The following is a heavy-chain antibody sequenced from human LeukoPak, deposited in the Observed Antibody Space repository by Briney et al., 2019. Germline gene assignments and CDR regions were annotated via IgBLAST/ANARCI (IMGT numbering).Heavy chain of an antibody. Sequence: ASVKVSCKASGYTFTSYGISWVRQAPGQGLEWMGIINPSGGSTSYAQKFQGRVTMTRDTSTSTVYMELSSLRSEDTAVYYCARLEEYSYGFDYWGQGTLVTVSS. J-gene: IGHJ4*02. CDR3: ARLEEYSYGFDY. CDR1: GYTFTSYG. CDR2: INPSGGST. V-gene: IGHV1-46*01. D-gene: IGHD5-18*01.